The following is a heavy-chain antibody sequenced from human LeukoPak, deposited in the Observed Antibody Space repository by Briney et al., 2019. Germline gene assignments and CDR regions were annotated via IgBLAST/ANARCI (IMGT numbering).Heavy chain of an antibody. CDR2: INPNSGGT. D-gene: IGHD3-22*01. Sequence: ASVKVSCKASGYTFTGYYMHWVRQAPGQGLEWMGWINPNSGGTNYAQKFQGRVTMTRDTSISTAYMELSRLRSDDTAVYYCAVGTHYYDSSGYYRNWGQGTLVTVSS. CDR1: GYTFTGYY. V-gene: IGHV1-2*02. J-gene: IGHJ4*02. CDR3: AVGTHYYDSSGYYRN.